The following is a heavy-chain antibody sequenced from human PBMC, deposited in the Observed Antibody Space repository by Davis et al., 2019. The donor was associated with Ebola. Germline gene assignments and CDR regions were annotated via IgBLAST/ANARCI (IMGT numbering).Heavy chain of an antibody. CDR2: ISGSGGST. J-gene: IGHJ4*02. D-gene: IGHD1-26*01. V-gene: IGHV3-23*01. Sequence: PGGSLRLSCAASAFTFSSYAMSWVRQAPGQGLEWVSAISGSGGSTYYADSVKGRFTISRDNSKNTLYLQMNSLRAEDTAVYYCAKAGHCGNYCSFDSWGQGTLVTVSS. CDR3: AKAGHCGNYCSFDS. CDR1: AFTFSSYA.